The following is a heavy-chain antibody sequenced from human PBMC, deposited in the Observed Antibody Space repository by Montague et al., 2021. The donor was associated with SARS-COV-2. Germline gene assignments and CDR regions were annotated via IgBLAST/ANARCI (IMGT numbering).Heavy chain of an antibody. CDR1: GDSILGRNSY. V-gene: IGHV4-39*01. CDR3: ARLYIQKTLVGASRRRWFDP. D-gene: IGHD1-26*01. Sequence: SETLSLTCSVSGDSILGRNSYEHSSQHPSHHELVSRLRISYTSSTSYNASLKSRVTMSVDTSKNEFSLRLSSVTASDTAVYYCARLYIQKTLVGASRRRWFDPWGQGTLVTVSS. J-gene: IGHJ5*02. CDR2: ISYTSST.